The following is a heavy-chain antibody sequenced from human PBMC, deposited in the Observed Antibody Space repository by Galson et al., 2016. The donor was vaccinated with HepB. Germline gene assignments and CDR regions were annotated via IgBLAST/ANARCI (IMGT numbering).Heavy chain of an antibody. D-gene: IGHD3-22*01. V-gene: IGHV1-2*02. J-gene: IGHJ3*01. CDR1: GYSFTGNY. CDR3: ARAYYNRSPVIDAFDL. Sequence: SVKVSCKAFGYSFTGNYMHWLRQAPGQGFEWMGWINPNSGGTEYAQNFQGRITITRDTSISTVYMELSRLRSDDTAVYYCARAYYNRSPVIDAFDLWGQGTVVTLSS. CDR2: INPNSGGT.